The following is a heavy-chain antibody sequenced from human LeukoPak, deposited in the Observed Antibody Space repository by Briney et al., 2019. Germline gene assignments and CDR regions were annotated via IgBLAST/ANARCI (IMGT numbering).Heavy chain of an antibody. CDR1: GILVDNNY. CDR3: ARRERLGYSYGRGTLDI. J-gene: IGHJ3*02. D-gene: IGHD5-18*01. V-gene: IGHV3-66*01. CDR2: INSTGST. Sequence: GGSLRLSRVLSGILVDNNYMSWVRQAPGRALDWVSFINSTGSTYYADSVKGRFTISRDNSRNALYLQMNSLRVEDTAVYYCARRERLGYSYGRGTLDIWGQGTMVTVSS.